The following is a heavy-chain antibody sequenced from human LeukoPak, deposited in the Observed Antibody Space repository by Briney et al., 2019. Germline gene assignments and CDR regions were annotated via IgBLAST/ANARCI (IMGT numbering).Heavy chain of an antibody. Sequence: QPGGSLRLSCAASGFTFSGYWMHWVRQAPGKGLEWVSRINPDGSSTNYADSVKGRFTISRDNAENTLYVQMNGLRAEDTGVYYCARVYCASGSCRADFENWGQGTLVTVSS. CDR3: ARVYCASGSCRADFEN. J-gene: IGHJ4*02. D-gene: IGHD2-15*01. CDR1: GFTFSGYW. CDR2: INPDGSST. V-gene: IGHV3-74*01.